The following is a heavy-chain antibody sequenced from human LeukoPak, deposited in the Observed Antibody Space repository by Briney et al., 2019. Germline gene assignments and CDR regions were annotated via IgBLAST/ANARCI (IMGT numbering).Heavy chain of an antibody. CDR3: AKDRVPDAKWEVDS. CDR1: GFTFSSYA. V-gene: IGHV3-23*01. D-gene: IGHD1-26*01. J-gene: IGHJ4*02. CDR2: ILANSKP. Sequence: GGSLRLSCAASGFTFSSYAMSWVRQAPGKALEWVSGILANSKPYYADSVKGRFTISRDNSKSTLYLQINGLRAEDTAIYYCAKDRVPDAKWEVDSWGLGTPVTVSS.